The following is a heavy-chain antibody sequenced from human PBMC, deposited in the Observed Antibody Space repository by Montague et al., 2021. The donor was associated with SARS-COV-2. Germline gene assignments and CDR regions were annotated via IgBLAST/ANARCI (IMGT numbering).Heavy chain of an antibody. CDR3: ARGAPGY. CDR1: GGSISSGTSY. V-gene: IGHV4-39*01. D-gene: IGHD1-1*01. Sequence: SETLSLTCTVSGGSISSGTSYWGWVREPPGKGLEWIGTINYSGETYYNPSLKSRVTISVDTSKNQFSLKLTSVTAADTAVYYCARGAPGYWGQGTLVTVSS. J-gene: IGHJ4*02. CDR2: INYSGET.